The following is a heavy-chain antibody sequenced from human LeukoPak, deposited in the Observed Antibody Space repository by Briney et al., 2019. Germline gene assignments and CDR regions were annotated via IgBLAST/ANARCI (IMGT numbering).Heavy chain of an antibody. D-gene: IGHD6-13*01. CDR1: GGTFSSYA. V-gene: IGHV1-69*06. CDR2: IIPIFGTA. CDR3: ASERIAAAGDFDGMDV. Sequence: ASVKVSCKASGGTFSSYAISWVRQAPGQGLEWMGGIIPIFGTANYAQKFQGRVTITADKSTSTAYMELSSLRSEDTAVYYCASERIAAAGDFDGMDVWGKGTTVTVSS. J-gene: IGHJ6*04.